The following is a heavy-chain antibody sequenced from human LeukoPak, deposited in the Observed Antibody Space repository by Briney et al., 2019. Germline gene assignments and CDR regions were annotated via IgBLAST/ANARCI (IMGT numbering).Heavy chain of an antibody. J-gene: IGHJ5*02. Sequence: ASVKVSCKASGYTFTGYYMHWVRQAPGQGLEWVGWINPNSGGTNYAQKFQGRVTMTRDTSISTAYMELSRLRSDDTAVYYCARQDLEWFIWFDPWGQGTLVTVSS. CDR3: ARQDLEWFIWFDP. V-gene: IGHV1-2*02. CDR1: GYTFTGYY. D-gene: IGHD3-3*01. CDR2: INPNSGGT.